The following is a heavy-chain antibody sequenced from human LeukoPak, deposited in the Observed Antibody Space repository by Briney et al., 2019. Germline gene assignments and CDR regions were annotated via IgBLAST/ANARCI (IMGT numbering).Heavy chain of an antibody. V-gene: IGHV1-69*05. Sequence: SVKVSCKASGGTFSSYATSWVRQAPGQGLEWMGGIIPIFGTANYAQKFQGRVTITTDESTSTAYMELSSLRSDDTAVYYCARGGDSTWVFDYWGQGTLVTVSS. CDR1: GGTFSSYA. CDR3: ARGGDSTWVFDY. D-gene: IGHD3-16*01. J-gene: IGHJ4*02. CDR2: IIPIFGTA.